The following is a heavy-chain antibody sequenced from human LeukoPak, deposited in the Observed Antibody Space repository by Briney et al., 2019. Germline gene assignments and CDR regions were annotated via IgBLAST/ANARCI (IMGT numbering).Heavy chain of an antibody. D-gene: IGHD3-3*01. Sequence: ASVKVSCKASGYTLTGYYMHWVRQAPGQGLEWMGWINPNRGGTNYAQKFRGRVIMTRDTCISTAYMEFSGLGADGTAAYYCARDGASGSSADYWGQRTLVTVSS. CDR2: INPNRGGT. J-gene: IGHJ4*02. CDR3: ARDGASGSSADY. V-gene: IGHV1-2*02. CDR1: GYTLTGYY.